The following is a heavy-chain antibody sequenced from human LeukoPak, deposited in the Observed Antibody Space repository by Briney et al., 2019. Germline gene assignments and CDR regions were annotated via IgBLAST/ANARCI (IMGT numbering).Heavy chain of an antibody. CDR3: ATEWADAFDI. Sequence: GASVKVSCKASGYTFTGYYMHWVRQAPGQGLEWMGIINPSGGSTSYAQKFQGRVTMTRDTSISTAYMELSRLRSDDTAVYYCATEWADAFDIWGQGTMVTVSS. CDR2: INPSGGST. V-gene: IGHV1-46*01. CDR1: GYTFTGYY. J-gene: IGHJ3*02. D-gene: IGHD1-26*01.